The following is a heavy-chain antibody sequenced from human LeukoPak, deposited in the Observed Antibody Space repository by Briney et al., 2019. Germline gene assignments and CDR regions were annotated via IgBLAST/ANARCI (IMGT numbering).Heavy chain of an antibody. V-gene: IGHV3-23*01. D-gene: IGHD1-26*01. Sequence: PGGSLRLSCAASGFTFTTYAMSWVRQAPGKELEWVSTLSPSGVRTYYTDSVKGRFTISRDNAKNSLYLQMNSLRAEDTAVYYCARVGLDNSGNPPGYWGQGTLVTVSS. CDR2: LSPSGVRT. CDR3: ARVGLDNSGNPPGY. J-gene: IGHJ4*02. CDR1: GFTFTTYA.